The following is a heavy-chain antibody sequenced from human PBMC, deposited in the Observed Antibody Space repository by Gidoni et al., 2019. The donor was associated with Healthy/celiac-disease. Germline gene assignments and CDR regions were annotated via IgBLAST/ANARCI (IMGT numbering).Heavy chain of an antibody. Sequence: VQLVQSGAEVKKPGESMKISCTGSGYSSTSYWIGWVRQMPGKGLEWMGIIYPGDSDTRDSPSFQGQVTISADKSISTAYLQWSSLKASDTAMYYGARGGLGDYGGSDYYYGMDVWGQGTTVTVSS. CDR3: ARGGLGDYGGSDYYYGMDV. CDR2: IYPGDSDT. J-gene: IGHJ6*02. D-gene: IGHD4-17*01. V-gene: IGHV5-51*01. CDR1: GYSSTSYW.